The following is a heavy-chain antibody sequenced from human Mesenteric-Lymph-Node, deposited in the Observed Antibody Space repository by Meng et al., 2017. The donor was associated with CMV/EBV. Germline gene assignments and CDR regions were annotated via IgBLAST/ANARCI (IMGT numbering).Heavy chain of an antibody. D-gene: IGHD2-2*01. CDR1: GFTVTKNY. J-gene: IGHJ3*02. CDR2: IYSGGGT. Sequence: GESLKISCAVSGFTVTKNYINWVRQAPGKGLEWVSVIYSGGGTYYADSVKGRFTISRDNAKNTLYLQMNSLRAEDTAVYYCARVRVCSSTNCKNGFDIWGQGTMVTVSS. V-gene: IGHV3-66*01. CDR3: ARVRVCSSTNCKNGFDI.